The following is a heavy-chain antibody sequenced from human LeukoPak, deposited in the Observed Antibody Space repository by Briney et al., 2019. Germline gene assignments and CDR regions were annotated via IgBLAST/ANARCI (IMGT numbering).Heavy chain of an antibody. CDR2: ISAYNDNT. CDR3: ARLLPTYYYDSSGYSTKNSLDY. V-gene: IGHV1-18*01. CDR1: GYTFSSYG. Sequence: ASVKVSCKASGYTFSSYGISWVRQAPGQGLEWMGWISAYNDNTNYAQKLQGRVTMTTDTSTSTAYMELRSLRSDDTAVYYCARLLPTYYYDSSGYSTKNSLDYWGQGTLVTVSS. J-gene: IGHJ4*02. D-gene: IGHD3-22*01.